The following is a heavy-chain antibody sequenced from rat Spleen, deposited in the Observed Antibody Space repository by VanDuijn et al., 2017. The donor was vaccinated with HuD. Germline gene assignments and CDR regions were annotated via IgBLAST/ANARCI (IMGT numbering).Heavy chain of an antibody. Sequence: EVQLVESGGGLVHPGRSLKLSCVTSGFTFNYYWMTWIRQAPGKGLEWFASINTDGGSTYYSDSVRCRFTISRENAENTVYLQMNSLRSEDTATYFCVKEANYGGLMDAWGQGASVTVSS. D-gene: IGHD1-11*01. CDR2: INTDGGST. CDR3: VKEANYGGLMDA. V-gene: IGHV5-58*01. CDR1: GFTFNYYW. J-gene: IGHJ4*01.